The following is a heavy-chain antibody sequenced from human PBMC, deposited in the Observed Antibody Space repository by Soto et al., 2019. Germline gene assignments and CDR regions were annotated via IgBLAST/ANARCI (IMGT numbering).Heavy chain of an antibody. D-gene: IGHD3-10*01. CDR1: GGSIRSGDYY. CDR3: AGTITLVRGGQAPHYYSGMDV. Sequence: QVQLQESGPGLVKPSQTLSLTCTVSGGSIRSGDYYWSWIRQPPGKGLEWIGYIYYSGSTYYNPSIKRAVTLSVDTTKNQFSPKMSSVTAADTAVYYCAGTITLVRGGQAPHYYSGMDVWGQGTTVNVSS. CDR2: IYYSGST. J-gene: IGHJ6*01. V-gene: IGHV4-30-4*01.